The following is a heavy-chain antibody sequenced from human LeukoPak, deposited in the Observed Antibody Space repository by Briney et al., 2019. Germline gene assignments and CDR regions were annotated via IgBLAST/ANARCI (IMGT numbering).Heavy chain of an antibody. CDR3: ATVGHYGPGSSRLTWFES. CDR1: GFTFSSYA. CDR2: VSGNGYST. D-gene: IGHD3-10*01. V-gene: IGHV3-23*01. Sequence: GGSLRLSCAASGFTFSSYATTWVRQAPGKGPEWVSGVSGNGYSTYYADSVRGRFTVSRDNSKNTLSLRMNSLRADDTAVYYCATVGHYGPGSSRLTWFESWGQGTLVMVSS. J-gene: IGHJ5*01.